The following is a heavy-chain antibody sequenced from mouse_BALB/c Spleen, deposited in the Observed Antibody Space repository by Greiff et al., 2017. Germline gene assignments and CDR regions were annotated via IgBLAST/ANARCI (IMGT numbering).Heavy chain of an antibody. CDR3: ARSNYGSSYVDS. CDR2: IWAGGST. V-gene: IGHV2-9*02. Sequence: VQLLESGPGLVAPSQSLSITCTVSGFSLTSYGVYWVRQSPGKGLEWLGVIWAGGSTNYNSALMSRLSISKDNSKSQVFLKMNSLQTDDTTMFYYARSNYGSSYVDSWGEGTTLTVSS. CDR1: GFSLTSYG. J-gene: IGHJ2*01. D-gene: IGHD1-1*01.